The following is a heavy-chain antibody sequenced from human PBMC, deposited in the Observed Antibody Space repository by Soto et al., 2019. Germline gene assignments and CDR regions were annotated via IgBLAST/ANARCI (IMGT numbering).Heavy chain of an antibody. Sequence: SETLSLTCSVSGGSISSRSYYWGWIRQAPGKGLEWIGTIYYSGSTYYNPSLKSRVTISVDTSKNLFSLKLSSVTAADTAVYYCARAVASGYPIAYWGQGTLVTVSS. J-gene: IGHJ4*02. CDR2: IYYSGST. CDR3: ARAVASGYPIAY. D-gene: IGHD3-16*02. CDR1: GGSISSRSYY. V-gene: IGHV4-39*01.